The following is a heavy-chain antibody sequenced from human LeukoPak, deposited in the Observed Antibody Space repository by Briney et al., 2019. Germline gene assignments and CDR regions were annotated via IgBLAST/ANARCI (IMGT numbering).Heavy chain of an antibody. CDR2: VSTSGST. J-gene: IGHJ6*03. D-gene: IGHD6-13*01. CDR3: ARVGAAAGTPFSDYHYYINV. CDR1: GASISSYY. Sequence: SETLSLTCTVSGASISSYYWNWIRQPGGKGLEWIGRVSTSGSTNYNPSLKSRATMSVDTSKNQFSLKLSSVTAADTAVYYCARVGAAAGTPFSDYHYYINVWGKGTTVTVSS. V-gene: IGHV4-4*07.